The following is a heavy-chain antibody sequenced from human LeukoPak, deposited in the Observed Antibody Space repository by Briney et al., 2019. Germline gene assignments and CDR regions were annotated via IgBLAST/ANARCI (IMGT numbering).Heavy chain of an antibody. V-gene: IGHV4-59*01. Sequence: YPSETLSLTCTVSGESISGFYWSWIRQPPGKGLEWIGYIYDNGNTYYNPSLKSRVTISVDTSRNQFSLKLNSVTAADTAVYYCARGVSYTAMIIWGQGALVTASS. CDR1: GESISGFY. J-gene: IGHJ4*02. CDR3: ARGVSYTAMII. D-gene: IGHD5-18*01. CDR2: IYDNGNT.